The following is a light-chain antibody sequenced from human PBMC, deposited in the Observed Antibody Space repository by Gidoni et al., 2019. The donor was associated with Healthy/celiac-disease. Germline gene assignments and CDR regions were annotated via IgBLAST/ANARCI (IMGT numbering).Light chain of an antibody. V-gene: IGKV3-15*01. CDR1: QSVSSN. Sequence: EIVMTQSPATLSVSPGERATLSCRASQSVSSNLAWYQQKPGQAPRLRIYGASTRATGIPARFSGSGSGTEFTLTISSLQSEDFAVYCCQQYNNCPPWTFGQGTKVEIK. CDR3: QQYNNCPPWT. CDR2: GAS. J-gene: IGKJ1*01.